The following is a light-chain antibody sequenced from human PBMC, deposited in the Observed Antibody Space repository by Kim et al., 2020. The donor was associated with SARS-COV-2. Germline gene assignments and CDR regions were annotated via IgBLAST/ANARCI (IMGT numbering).Light chain of an antibody. J-gene: IGKJ4*01. V-gene: IGKV3-20*01. Sequence: IVLTQSPGTLSLYPGERAALSCRARQSVSSHYLAWYQQKPGQAPRIRIYGASSRATGIPDRFTGSGSGTDFTLTISRLEPEDSAVYYCQQYGSSPLTFGGGTKMEIK. CDR1: QSVSSHY. CDR3: QQYGSSPLT. CDR2: GAS.